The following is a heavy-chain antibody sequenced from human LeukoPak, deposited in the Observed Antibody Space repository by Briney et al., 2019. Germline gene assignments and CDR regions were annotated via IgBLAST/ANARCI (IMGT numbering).Heavy chain of an antibody. J-gene: IGHJ4*02. D-gene: IGHD1-26*01. V-gene: IGHV1-24*01. CDR3: ASAGATNNY. CDR2: FDPEDGET. CDR1: GYTLTELS. Sequence: ASVKVSCKVSGYTLTELSMHWVRQAPGKGLEWMGGFDPEDGETIYAQKFQGRVTMTRDTSISTAYMELSRLRSDDTAVYYCASAGATNNYWGQGTLVTVSS.